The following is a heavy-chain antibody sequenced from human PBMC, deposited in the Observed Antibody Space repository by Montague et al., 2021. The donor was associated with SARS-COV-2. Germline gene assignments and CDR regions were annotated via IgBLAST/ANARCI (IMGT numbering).Heavy chain of an antibody. Sequence: SLRLSCAASGFSVSSKYMTWVRQPPGKGLEWVSTIYSGDTAYYADSVQDRFTISRDHSKNTVFLQMNSLRAGDTALYYCATFYVDTVSVTNAFDLWGQGTLVSVSS. CDR1: GFSVSSKY. J-gene: IGHJ3*01. CDR2: IYSGDTA. D-gene: IGHD5-18*01. V-gene: IGHV3-53*01. CDR3: ATFYVDTVSVTNAFDL.